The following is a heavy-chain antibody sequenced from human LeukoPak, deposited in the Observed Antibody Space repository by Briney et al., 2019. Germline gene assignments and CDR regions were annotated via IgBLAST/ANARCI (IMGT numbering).Heavy chain of an antibody. V-gene: IGHV1-2*06. CDR1: GYIFSDYY. J-gene: IGHJ4*02. CDR2: IHLNSGGT. D-gene: IGHD3-10*01. Sequence: ASVRVSCKASGYIFSDYYMHWVRQAPGQGLEWMGRIHLNSGGTNYVQNFQGRVTMTRDTSINTAYMELTRLTSDDTAVYYCARDAYGSGSPNAYYFYYWGQGNLVTVSS. CDR3: ARDAYGSGSPNAYYFYY.